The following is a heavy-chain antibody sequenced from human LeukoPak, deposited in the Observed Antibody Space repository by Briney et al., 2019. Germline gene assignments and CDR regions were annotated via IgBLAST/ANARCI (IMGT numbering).Heavy chain of an antibody. V-gene: IGHV3-30-3*01. J-gene: IGHJ4*02. Sequence: GGSLRLSCAASGFTFSSYAMSWVRQAPGKGLEWVAVISYDGNNKYYADSVKGRFTISRDNSKNTLYLQMNSLRAEDTAVYYCAPTYNWNYFGVDYWGQGTLVTVSS. CDR1: GFTFSSYA. D-gene: IGHD1-7*01. CDR2: ISYDGNNK. CDR3: APTYNWNYFGVDY.